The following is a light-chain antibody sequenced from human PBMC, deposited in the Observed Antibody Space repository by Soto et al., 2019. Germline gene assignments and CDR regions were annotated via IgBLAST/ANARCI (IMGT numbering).Light chain of an antibody. Sequence: QSVLTQPASVSLSPGQSITMSCSGTSSDVGGYNYVSWYQQHPGKAPKLMIYEVSNRPSGVSNRFSGSKSGNTASLTISGLQAEDEADYYCSSYTSSSTSYVFGTGTKVTVL. CDR2: EVS. CDR3: SSYTSSSTSYV. CDR1: SSDVGGYNY. V-gene: IGLV2-14*01. J-gene: IGLJ1*01.